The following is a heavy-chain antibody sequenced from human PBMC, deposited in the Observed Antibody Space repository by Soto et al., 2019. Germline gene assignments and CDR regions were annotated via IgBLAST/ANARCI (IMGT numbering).Heavy chain of an antibody. CDR3: ARSRRDGYNYNYYYYYGMDV. CDR1: GYSFTSYR. J-gene: IGHJ6*01. CDR2: FYPGDSDT. D-gene: IGHD5-12*01. Sequence: GESLKISRKGSGYSFTSYRICWVRPMPGKGLEWRGIFYPGDSDTRYRPSFQGQVTISADKSISTAYLQWSSLQASDTAMYYCARSRRDGYNYNYYYYYGMDVWGQGTTVTVSS. V-gene: IGHV5-51*01.